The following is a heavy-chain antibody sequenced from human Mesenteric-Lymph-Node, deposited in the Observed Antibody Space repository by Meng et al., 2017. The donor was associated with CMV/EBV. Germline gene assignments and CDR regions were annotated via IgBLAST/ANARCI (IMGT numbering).Heavy chain of an antibody. D-gene: IGHD6-13*01. V-gene: IGHV4-4*02. CDR1: RRSLSTTHW. J-gene: IGHJ4*02. CDR3: ARTPAYSSTFDY. Sequence: SSFSRRSLSTTHWLSSVRQPPGKGLEWVGEIYPSGTTNYNPSLKSRVTISVDKSKNQFSLKLTSVTAADTAVYYCARTPAYSSTFDYWGQGALVTVSS. CDR2: IYPSGTT.